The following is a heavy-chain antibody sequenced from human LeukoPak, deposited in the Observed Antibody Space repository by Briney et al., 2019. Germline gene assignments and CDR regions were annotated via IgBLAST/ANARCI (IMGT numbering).Heavy chain of an antibody. J-gene: IGHJ3*02. Sequence: SETLSLTCTVSGGSISSYYWSWIRQPPGKGLEWIGYIYYSGSTNYNPSLTSRVTISVDTSKNQFSLKLSSVAAADTAVYYCARHKYSSGWPPEGAFDIWGQGTMVTVSS. V-gene: IGHV4-59*08. CDR2: IYYSGST. CDR3: ARHKYSSGWPPEGAFDI. CDR1: GGSISSYY. D-gene: IGHD6-19*01.